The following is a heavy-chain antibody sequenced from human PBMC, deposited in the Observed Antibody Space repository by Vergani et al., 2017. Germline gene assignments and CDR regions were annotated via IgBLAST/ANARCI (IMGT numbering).Heavy chain of an antibody. J-gene: IGHJ4*02. CDR1: GFTFSSYV. D-gene: IGHD6-13*01. CDR3: AKDARYSSSWLDY. V-gene: IGHV3-23*01. Sequence: EVQLLESGRGLVQPGGSLRLSCAASGFTFSSYVMSWVRQTPGKGLDWVSAVSGSGGSTYYADSVKGRLIISRDNSKNTLYLQMNSLRAADTAVYYCAKDARYSSSWLDYWGQGTLVTVSS. CDR2: VSGSGGST.